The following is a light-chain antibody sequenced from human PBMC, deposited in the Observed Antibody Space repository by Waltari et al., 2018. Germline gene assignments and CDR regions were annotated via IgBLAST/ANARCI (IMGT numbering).Light chain of an antibody. CDR3: AVWDDSLSAWV. CDR1: TSNIATNS. CDR2: RNN. J-gene: IGLJ3*02. V-gene: IGLV1-47*01. Sequence: QSVLTQPPSASGTPGQRVTMSCSGGTSNIATNSVLWYQQLPGTAPRLLMYRNNQRPSGVPGRFSGSKSGTSASLAVSGLRSEDEADYYCAVWDDSLSAWVFGGGTKLTVL.